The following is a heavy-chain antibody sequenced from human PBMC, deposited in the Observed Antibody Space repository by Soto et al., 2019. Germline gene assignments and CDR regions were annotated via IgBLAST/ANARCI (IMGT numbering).Heavy chain of an antibody. D-gene: IGHD3-3*01. J-gene: IGHJ5*02. CDR2: INHSGST. CDR1: GGSFSGYY. CDR3: ARTLLSDFWFDP. Sequence: SETLSLTCAVYGGSFSGYYWSWIRQPPGKGLEWIGEINHSGSTNYNPSLKSRVTISVDTSKNQFSLKLSSVTAADTAVYYCARTLLSDFWFDPWGQGTLVTVSS. V-gene: IGHV4-34*01.